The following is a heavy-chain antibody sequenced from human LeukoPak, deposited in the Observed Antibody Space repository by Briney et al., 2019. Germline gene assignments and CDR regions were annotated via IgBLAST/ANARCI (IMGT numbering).Heavy chain of an antibody. CDR1: GFTISTYG. D-gene: IGHD4-17*01. Sequence: GGSLRLSCAASGFTISTYGMSWVRQAPGKGLEWVSSISGGTTYYADSVKGRFTISRDNSKNTLYLQMNSLRAEDTAVYYCARDLNDYGDYSSLWGQGTPVTVSS. CDR3: ARDLNDYGDYSSL. CDR2: ISGGTT. J-gene: IGHJ4*02. V-gene: IGHV3-23*01.